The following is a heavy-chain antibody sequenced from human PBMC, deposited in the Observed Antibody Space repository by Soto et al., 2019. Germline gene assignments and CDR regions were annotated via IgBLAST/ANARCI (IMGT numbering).Heavy chain of an antibody. V-gene: IGHV4-59*01. CDR2: IYYSGST. J-gene: IGHJ5*02. CDR3: ARSLFGVVISWFDP. CDR1: GGSISSYY. Sequence: SSETLSLTCTVSGGSISSYYWRWIRQPPGKGLEWIGYIYYSGSTNYNPSLKSRVTISVDTSKNQFSLKLSSVTAADTAVYYCARSLFGVVISWFDPWGQGTLVTVSS. D-gene: IGHD3-3*01.